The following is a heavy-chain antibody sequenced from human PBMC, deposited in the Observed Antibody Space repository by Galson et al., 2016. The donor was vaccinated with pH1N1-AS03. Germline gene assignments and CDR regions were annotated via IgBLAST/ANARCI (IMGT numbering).Heavy chain of an antibody. V-gene: IGHV3-23*01. CDR3: ANLFGDYSFDY. Sequence: SLRLSCAASGFTFSNYAMAWVRQAPGKGLEWVSGIGANGGSTYSDADSVKGRFIISRDNSKNTLYLQMYSLTAEDTAIYYCANLFGDYSFDYWGQGTLVSVS. CDR2: IGANGGST. J-gene: IGHJ4*02. D-gene: IGHD4-17*01. CDR1: GFTFSNYA.